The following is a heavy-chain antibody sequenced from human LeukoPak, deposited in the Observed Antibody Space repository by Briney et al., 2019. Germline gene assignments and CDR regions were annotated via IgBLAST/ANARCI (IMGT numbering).Heavy chain of an antibody. CDR1: GFTFWEFW. CDR2: IKRDGSEE. CDR3: ARDIEAFDI. J-gene: IGHJ3*02. Sequence: GSLRISCAASGFTFWEFWMSWVRQAPGKGLEWVDNIKRDGSEEYYVDSVKGRFTISRDNAKKSVSLQMNSLRAEDTAVYYCARDIEAFDIWGQGTMVIVFS. D-gene: IGHD3-16*02. V-gene: IGHV3-7*01.